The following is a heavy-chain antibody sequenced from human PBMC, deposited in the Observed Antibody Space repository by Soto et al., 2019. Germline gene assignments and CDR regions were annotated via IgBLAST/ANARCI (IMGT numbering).Heavy chain of an antibody. J-gene: IGHJ6*02. CDR2: ISWDTKTI. Sequence: EVQLVESGGGLVQPGRSLRLSCAASGFTFGDHAMHWVRQAPGKGLEWVSGISWDTKTIGYADSVRGRFTISRDNAKNSLYLQMNSLGAEDTALYYCAKDPRDSGGWYYYYAMDVWGQGTTVTVSS. D-gene: IGHD6-19*01. CDR1: GFTFGDHA. CDR3: AKDPRDSGGWYYYYAMDV. V-gene: IGHV3-9*01.